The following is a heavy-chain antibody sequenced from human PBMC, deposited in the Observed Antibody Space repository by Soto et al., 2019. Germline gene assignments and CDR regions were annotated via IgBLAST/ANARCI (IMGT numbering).Heavy chain of an antibody. V-gene: IGHV3-72*01. CDR3: VRATYFSDSSGYTRCLEY. CDR1: GFTLSDHY. Sequence: PGGSLRLSCAGSGFTLSDHYIDWVRQAPGKGLEWVGRSRDKPQGYSTAYAASVKGRFTTSRDEAKNSAYLQMNSLKTEETAVYYCVRATYFSDSSGYTRCLEYWGQGTLVTVSS. J-gene: IGHJ4*02. D-gene: IGHD3-22*01. CDR2: SRDKPQGYST.